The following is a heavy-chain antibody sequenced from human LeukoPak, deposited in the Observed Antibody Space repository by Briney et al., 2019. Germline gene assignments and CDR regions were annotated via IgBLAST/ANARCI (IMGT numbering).Heavy chain of an antibody. J-gene: IGHJ5*02. D-gene: IGHD6-19*01. V-gene: IGHV4-59*01. CDR1: GGSISSYY. CDR2: IYYSGST. Sequence: SETLSLTCTVSGGSISSYYWSWIRQPPGKGLEWIGYIYYSGSTNYNPSLKSRVTIPVDTSKNQFSLKLSSVTAADTAVYYCARAVAVAANWFDPWGQGTLVTVSS. CDR3: ARAVAVAANWFDP.